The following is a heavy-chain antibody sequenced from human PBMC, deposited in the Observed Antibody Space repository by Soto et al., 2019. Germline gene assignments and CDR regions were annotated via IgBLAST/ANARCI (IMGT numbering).Heavy chain of an antibody. J-gene: IGHJ6*02. V-gene: IGHV3-9*01. CDR2: ISWNSGSI. CDR3: AKDIYGAQQLLQTYGMDV. CDR1: GFTFDDYA. D-gene: IGHD6-6*01. Sequence: GGSLRLSCAASGFTFDDYAMHWVRQAPGKGLEWVSGISWNSGSIGYADSVKGRFTISRDNAKNSLYLQMNSQRAEDTAFYYCAKDIYGAQQLLQTYGMDVWGQGTAVTVSS.